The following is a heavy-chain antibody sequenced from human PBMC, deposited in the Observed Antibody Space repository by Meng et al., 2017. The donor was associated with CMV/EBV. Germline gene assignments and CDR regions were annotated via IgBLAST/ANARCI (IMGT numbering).Heavy chain of an antibody. Sequence: QGKLVWVGGEVKKPGSSVKVSCKASGGTFSSYAIRWVRQAPGQGLGWMGGIIPIFGTANYAQKFQGRVTITADESTSTAYMELSSLRSEDTAVYYCARDYSGIAARPGFDPWGQGTLVTVSS. CDR2: IIPIFGTA. V-gene: IGHV1-69*12. CDR3: ARDYSGIAARPGFDP. D-gene: IGHD6-6*01. J-gene: IGHJ5*02. CDR1: GGTFSSYA.